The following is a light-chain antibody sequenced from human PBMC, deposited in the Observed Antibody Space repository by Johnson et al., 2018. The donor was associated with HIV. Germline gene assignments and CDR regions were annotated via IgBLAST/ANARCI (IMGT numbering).Light chain of an antibody. J-gene: IGLJ1*01. Sequence: QSVLTQPPSVSAAPGQKVTISCSGSSSNIGNNYVSWYQQLPGTAPKLLIYDNNKRPSGIPDRFSGSKSGTSATLGITGLQTGDEADYYCGTWDSSLRVGFFGPGTKFTVL. CDR2: DNN. CDR3: GTWDSSLRVGF. V-gene: IGLV1-51*01. CDR1: SSNIGNNY.